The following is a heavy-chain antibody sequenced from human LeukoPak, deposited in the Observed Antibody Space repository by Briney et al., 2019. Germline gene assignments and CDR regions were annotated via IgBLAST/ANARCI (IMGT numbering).Heavy chain of an antibody. CDR2: IYYSGST. CDR1: GGSISSYY. V-gene: IGHV4-59*01. J-gene: IGHJ5*02. Sequence: SETLSLTCTVSGGSISSYYWSWIRQPPGKGLEWIGYIYYSGSTNYNPSLKSRVTISVDTSKNQFSLKLSSVTAADTAVYYRARALTSGFDPWGQGTLVTVSS. CDR3: ARALTSGFDP.